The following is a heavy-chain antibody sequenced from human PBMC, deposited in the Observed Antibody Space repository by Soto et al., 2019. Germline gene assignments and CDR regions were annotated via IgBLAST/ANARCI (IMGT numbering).Heavy chain of an antibody. CDR2: IYHGGNT. CDR3: AGEYCGAGGCYRPSLGS. V-gene: IGHV4-4*01. CDR1: NGSISSDNW. D-gene: IGHD2-21*01. J-gene: IGHJ5*01. Sequence: QVQLHESGPGLVKPSGTLSLTCAVSNGSISSDNWWDWVRQPPGKGLGWIGEIYHGGNTYYNPSLKRRVTMSLDTSKKQFSLKLSSVTAADTAVYCCAGEYCGAGGCYRPSLGSWGQGTLVIVSS.